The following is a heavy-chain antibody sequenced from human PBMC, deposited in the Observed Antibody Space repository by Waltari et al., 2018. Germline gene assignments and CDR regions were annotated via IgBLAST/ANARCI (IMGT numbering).Heavy chain of an antibody. J-gene: IGHJ5*02. V-gene: IGHV4-34*01. D-gene: IGHD6-6*01. CDR1: GGSFSGYY. Sequence: QVQLQQWGAGLLKPSETLSLTCAVYGGSFSGYYWSWIRQPPGKGLEWIGEINHSGSTNYNPSLKSRVTISVDTSKNQFSLKLSSVTAADTAVYYCARGRRSSSRPYNWFDPWGQGTLVTVSS. CDR2: INHSGST. CDR3: ARGRRSSSRPYNWFDP.